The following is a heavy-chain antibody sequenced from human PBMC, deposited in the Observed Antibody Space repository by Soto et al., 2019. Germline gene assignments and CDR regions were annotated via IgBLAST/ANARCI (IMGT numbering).Heavy chain of an antibody. Sequence: QMQLQESGPGLVKPSQTLSLPCTVSGGSISSGDYYWSWIRQPPGKGLEWFGYIYYSGNTHDNPSPKSRVTISVDTSNNQFSLKLSSVTAADTAVYYGARASAYTASDVDYWGQGTLVTVSS. J-gene: IGHJ4*02. CDR1: GGSISSGDYY. V-gene: IGHV4-30-4*01. CDR3: ARASAYTASDVDY. CDR2: IYYSGNT. D-gene: IGHD5-18*01.